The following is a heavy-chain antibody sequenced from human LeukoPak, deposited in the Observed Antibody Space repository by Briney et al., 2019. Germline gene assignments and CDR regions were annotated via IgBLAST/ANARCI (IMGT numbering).Heavy chain of an antibody. Sequence: SVKVSCKASGGTFSSYAISWVRQVPGQGLEWMGGIIPIFGTANYAQKFQGRVTITADESTSTAYMELSSLRSEDTAVYYCASSFEEGWPYYYYMDVWGKGTTVTISS. CDR2: IIPIFGTA. CDR1: GGTFSSYA. J-gene: IGHJ6*03. CDR3: ASSFEEGWPYYYYMDV. V-gene: IGHV1-69*13. D-gene: IGHD3-16*01.